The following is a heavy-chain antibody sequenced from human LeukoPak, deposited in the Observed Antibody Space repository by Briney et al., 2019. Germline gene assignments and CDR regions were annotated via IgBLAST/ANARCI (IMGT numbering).Heavy chain of an antibody. CDR2: ISSSSSYI. J-gene: IGHJ6*03. CDR3: ARDPWTSSHYMDV. Sequence: PGGSLRLSCAASGFTFSSYTMNWVRQAPGKGLEWVLSISSSSSYIYYADSVKGRFTISRNNAKNSLYLQMNSLRAEDTAVYYCARDPWTSSHYMDVWGKGTTVTISS. D-gene: IGHD2-2*01. V-gene: IGHV3-21*06. CDR1: GFTFSSYT.